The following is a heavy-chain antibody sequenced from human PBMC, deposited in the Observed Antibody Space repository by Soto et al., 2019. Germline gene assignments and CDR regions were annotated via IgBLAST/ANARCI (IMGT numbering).Heavy chain of an antibody. CDR3: ARSPTIVVVPAAIVD. J-gene: IGHJ4*02. V-gene: IGHV1-69*02. Sequence: QVQLVQSGAEVKKPGSSVKVSCKASGGTFSSYTISWVRQAPGQGLEWMGRIIPILGIANYAQKFQGRVTITADKSTSTAYMELSSLRSEDTAVYYGARSPTIVVVPAAIVDWGQGTLVTVSS. CDR1: GGTFSSYT. CDR2: IIPILGIA. D-gene: IGHD2-2*01.